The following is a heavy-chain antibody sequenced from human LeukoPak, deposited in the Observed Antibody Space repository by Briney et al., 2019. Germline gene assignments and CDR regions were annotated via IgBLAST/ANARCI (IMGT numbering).Heavy chain of an antibody. V-gene: IGHV3-74*01. CDR3: ARDLNY. CDR1: GFTFSSYW. Sequence: GGSLRLSCLASGFTFSSYWMHWDRQAPGKGLVWVSRIFGDGSSTSYADSVKGRFTISRDNAKNTLYLQMNSLRAEDTAVYYCARDLNYWGPGTLVTVSS. CDR2: IFGDGSST. J-gene: IGHJ4*02.